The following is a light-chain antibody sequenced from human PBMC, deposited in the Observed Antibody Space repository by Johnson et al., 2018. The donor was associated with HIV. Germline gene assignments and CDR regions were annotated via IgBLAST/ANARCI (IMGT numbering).Light chain of an antibody. Sequence: QLVLTQPPSVSAAPGQKVTISCSGSSSNIGNNYVSWYQQLPGTAPKLLIYENNKRPSGIPDRFSGSKSGTSATLGITGLQTGDEADDYCGTWDSSLSADVFGTGTKVTVL. V-gene: IGLV1-51*02. CDR3: GTWDSSLSADV. J-gene: IGLJ1*01. CDR1: SSNIGNNY. CDR2: ENN.